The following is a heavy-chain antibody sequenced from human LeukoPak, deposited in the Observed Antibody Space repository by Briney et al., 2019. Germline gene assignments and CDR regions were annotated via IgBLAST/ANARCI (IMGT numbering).Heavy chain of an antibody. J-gene: IGHJ4*02. Sequence: GGSLRLSCAASGFTFSSYSMNWVRQAPGKGLEWVSSISSSSSYIYYADSAKGRFTISRDNAKNSLYLQMNSLRAEDTAVYYCARDSLNCSSTSCYANYFDYWGQGTLVTVSS. CDR1: GFTFSSYS. CDR3: ARDSLNCSSTSCYANYFDY. D-gene: IGHD2-2*01. CDR2: ISSSSSYI. V-gene: IGHV3-21*01.